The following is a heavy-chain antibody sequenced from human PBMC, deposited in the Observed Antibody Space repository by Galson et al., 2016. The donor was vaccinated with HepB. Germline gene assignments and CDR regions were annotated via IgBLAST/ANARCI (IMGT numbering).Heavy chain of an antibody. D-gene: IGHD3-10*01. J-gene: IGHJ6*02. CDR3: AKDHSPQGGFGDFFHHYYGMDV. CDR1: EFTFSSYG. V-gene: IGHV3-23*01. CDR2: ISGSGGGT. Sequence: SLRLSCAASEFTFSSYGMLWVRRAPGKGLEWVSSISGSGGGTYYVDSVKGRFTISRDNSKSTVFLQIDSLRAEDTAVYYCAKDHSPQGGFGDFFHHYYGMDVWGQGTTVSVS.